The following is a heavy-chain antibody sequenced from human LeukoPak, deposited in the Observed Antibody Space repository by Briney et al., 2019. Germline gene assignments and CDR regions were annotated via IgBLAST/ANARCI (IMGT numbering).Heavy chain of an antibody. CDR3: ARGGSIVGATPHDTFDI. Sequence: SETLSLTCAVSGASISSVIYSCSWIRQPPGKGLEWIGYMYYGGSTNYNPSLKSRVTTSVDTSKNQFSLKLSSVTAADTAVYYCARGGSIVGATPHDTFDIWGQGTMVTVSS. CDR1: GASISSVIYS. V-gene: IGHV4-61*01. D-gene: IGHD1-26*01. J-gene: IGHJ3*02. CDR2: MYYGGST.